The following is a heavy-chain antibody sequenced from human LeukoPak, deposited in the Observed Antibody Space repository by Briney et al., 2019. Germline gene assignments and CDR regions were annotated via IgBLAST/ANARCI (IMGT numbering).Heavy chain of an antibody. D-gene: IGHD1-26*01. CDR1: GFTFSNAW. J-gene: IGHJ4*02. Sequence: GGSLRLSCAASGFTFSNAWMNWVRQAPGKGLEWVSHITASGTAMFYADSVKGRFTISRDNAKNSLYLQMNSLRDEDTAVYYCASSGSYRFDYWGQGTLVTVSS. V-gene: IGHV3-48*02. CDR2: ITASGTAM. CDR3: ASSGSYRFDY.